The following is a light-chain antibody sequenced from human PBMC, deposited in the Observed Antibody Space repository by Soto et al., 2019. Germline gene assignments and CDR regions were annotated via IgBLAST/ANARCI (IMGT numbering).Light chain of an antibody. CDR1: SSDVGYYDY. CDR3: KSYAGSNTYV. J-gene: IGLJ1*01. V-gene: IGLV2-8*01. Sequence: QSALTQPPSASGFPGQSVTISCTGTSSDVGYYDYVSWYQQHPGKAPKLVIYEVTKRPSGVPDRFSGSKSGNTASLTVSGLQAADEADYFCKSYAGSNTYVFGSGTKLTVL. CDR2: EVT.